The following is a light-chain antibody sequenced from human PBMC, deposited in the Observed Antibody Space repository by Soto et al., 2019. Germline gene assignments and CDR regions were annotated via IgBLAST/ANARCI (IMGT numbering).Light chain of an antibody. CDR1: QGVRSA. Sequence: AIQLSQSPSSLSASVGERVTMTCRASQGVRSALAWYQQRPGKAPKLLIFDASSLERGDPSRFSGSGSGTDFTLTISNLQPEDFATYYCQQFDTNLLTFGGGTKVEIK. CDR3: QQFDTNLLT. V-gene: IGKV1-13*02. J-gene: IGKJ4*01. CDR2: DAS.